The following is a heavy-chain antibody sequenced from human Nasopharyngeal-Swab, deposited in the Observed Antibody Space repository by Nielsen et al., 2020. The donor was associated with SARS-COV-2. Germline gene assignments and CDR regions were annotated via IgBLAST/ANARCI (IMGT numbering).Heavy chain of an antibody. CDR1: GFTFSSYA. CDR3: ASSPGIAAPTGMDV. Sequence: GGSLRLSCAASGFTFSSYAMHWVRQAPGKGLEWVAVISYDGSNKYCADSVKGRFTISRDNSKNTLYLQMNSLRAEDTAVYYCASSPGIAAPTGMDVWGQGTTVTVSS. V-gene: IGHV3-30*04. J-gene: IGHJ6*02. D-gene: IGHD6-13*01. CDR2: ISYDGSNK.